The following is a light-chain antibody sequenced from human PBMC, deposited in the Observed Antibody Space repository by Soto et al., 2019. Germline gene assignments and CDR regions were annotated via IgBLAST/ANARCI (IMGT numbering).Light chain of an antibody. J-gene: IGKJ3*01. Sequence: EIVVTQSTGTLSLSPGERATLSCRASQSVSSSYLAWYQHKPGQAPRLLIYGAYSRATGIPDRFSGSGSGTDFTLTISRLEPEDFAVYYCQQYGSSLFTFGPGTKVDIK. CDR1: QSVSSSY. V-gene: IGKV3-20*01. CDR3: QQYGSSLFT. CDR2: GAY.